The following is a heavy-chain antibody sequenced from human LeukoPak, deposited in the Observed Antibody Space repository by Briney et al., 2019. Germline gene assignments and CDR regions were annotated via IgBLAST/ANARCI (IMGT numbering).Heavy chain of an antibody. D-gene: IGHD3-22*01. Sequence: GASVKVSCKASGGTFSSYAISWVRQAPGQGLEWMGGIIPIFGTANYAQKFQGRVTITADKSTSTAYMELSSLRSEDTAVYYCARAEYYYDSSGYSLPLYYYYYMDVWGKGTTVTISS. CDR3: ARAEYYYDSSGYSLPLYYYYYMDV. V-gene: IGHV1-69*06. J-gene: IGHJ6*03. CDR1: GGTFSSYA. CDR2: IIPIFGTA.